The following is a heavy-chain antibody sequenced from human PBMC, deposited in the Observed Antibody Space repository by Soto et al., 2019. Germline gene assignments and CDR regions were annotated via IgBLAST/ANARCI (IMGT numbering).Heavy chain of an antibody. Sequence: EVQLVESGGGLVQPGGSLRLSCAASGLTVSTNPMSWVRQAPGKGLEWVSVIYTGGGTHYADSVKCRVTISRDNSKNTVNLQRNSRRPEDTAVYYCARDGSGHWGQGTLVTVSS. CDR3: ARDGSGH. J-gene: IGHJ4*02. CDR2: IYTGGGT. V-gene: IGHV3-66*01. CDR1: GLTVSTNP.